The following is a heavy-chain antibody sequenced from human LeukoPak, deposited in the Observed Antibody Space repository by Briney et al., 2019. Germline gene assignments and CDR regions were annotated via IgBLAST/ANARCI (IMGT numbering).Heavy chain of an antibody. J-gene: IGHJ6*02. Sequence: WASVKVSCKASGYTFTSYYMHCVRQAPSQGLEWMGIINPSAGSTSYAQKVQGRVTMTRDTSTSTVYMELSSLRSEDTAVYYCARANTYYDILTGYYDYYYYGMDVWGQGTTVTVSS. CDR1: GYTFTSYY. CDR3: ARANTYYDILTGYYDYYYYGMDV. CDR2: INPSAGST. V-gene: IGHV1-46*01. D-gene: IGHD3-9*01.